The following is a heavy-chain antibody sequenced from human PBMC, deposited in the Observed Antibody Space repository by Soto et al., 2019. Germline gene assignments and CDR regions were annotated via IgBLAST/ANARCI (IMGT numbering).Heavy chain of an antibody. CDR2: INWNGGST. Sequence: GGSLRLSCAASGFTFDDYGMSWVRQAPGKGLEWVSGINWNGGSTGYADSVKGRFTISRDNAKNSLYLQMNSLRAEDTALYYCARDPYGSRGYSGYDPPGGAFDIWGQGTMVTV. CDR3: ARDPYGSRGYSGYDPPGGAFDI. D-gene: IGHD5-12*01. J-gene: IGHJ3*02. CDR1: GFTFDDYG. V-gene: IGHV3-20*04.